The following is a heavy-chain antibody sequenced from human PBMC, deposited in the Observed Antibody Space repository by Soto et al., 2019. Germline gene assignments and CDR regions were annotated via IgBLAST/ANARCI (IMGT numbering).Heavy chain of an antibody. J-gene: IGHJ6*02. CDR3: ARDQLRYFDLVGYYYYGMDV. CDR2: IWYDGSNK. D-gene: IGHD3-9*01. CDR1: GFTFSSYG. V-gene: IGHV3-33*01. Sequence: GGSLRLSCAASGFTFSSYGMHWVRQAPGKGLEWVAVIWYDGSNKYYADSVKGRFTISRDNSKNTLYLQMNSLRAEDTAVYYCARDQLRYFDLVGYYYYGMDVWGQGTTVTVSS.